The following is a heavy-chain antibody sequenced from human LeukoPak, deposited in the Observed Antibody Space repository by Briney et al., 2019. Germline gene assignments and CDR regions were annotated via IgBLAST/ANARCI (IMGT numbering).Heavy chain of an antibody. D-gene: IGHD6-19*01. Sequence: SETLSLTCAVYGGSLGGYYWSWIRQPPGKGLEWIGQIDDSGITNYIPSLKSRVTISLDTSKKQYSLKLSSLTAADTAVYFCAGKSSSGWFFDYWGQGSLVTVSS. V-gene: IGHV4-34*01. CDR3: AGKSSSGWFFDY. CDR2: IDDSGIT. J-gene: IGHJ4*02. CDR1: GGSLGGYY.